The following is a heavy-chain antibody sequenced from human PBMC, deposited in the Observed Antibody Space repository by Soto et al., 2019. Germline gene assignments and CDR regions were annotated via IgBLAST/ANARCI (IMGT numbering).Heavy chain of an antibody. J-gene: IGHJ4*02. CDR2: IYHSGGA. V-gene: IGHV4-4*02. CDR3: ARGSTGLLDY. CDR1: GDSISSSEW. Sequence: SETLSLTCAVSGDSISSSEWWSWVRQPPGKGLEWIGEIYHSGGAKYNLSLMGRVTIALDNSKNQFSLHLVSVTAADAAICVCARGSTGLLDYWGQGIAVTVSS.